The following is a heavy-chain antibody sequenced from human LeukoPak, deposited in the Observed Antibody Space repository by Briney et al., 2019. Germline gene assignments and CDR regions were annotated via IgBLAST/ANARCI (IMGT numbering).Heavy chain of an antibody. Sequence: GGSLRLSCAASGFTFSDYYMSWIRQAPGKGRGWVSYISSIGTTIYYADSVRGRFTISRDNAKNSLYLQMNSLRAEDTAVYYCARDGLGLNFDYWGQGTLVTVSS. CDR2: ISSIGTTI. CDR3: ARDGLGLNFDY. D-gene: IGHD1-26*01. V-gene: IGHV3-11*01. J-gene: IGHJ4*02. CDR1: GFTFSDYY.